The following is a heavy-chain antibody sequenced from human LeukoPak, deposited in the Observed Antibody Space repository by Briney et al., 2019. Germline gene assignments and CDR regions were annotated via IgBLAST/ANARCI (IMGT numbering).Heavy chain of an antibody. D-gene: IGHD2-2*01. V-gene: IGHV1-69*13. CDR1: GYTFTSYD. Sequence: SVKVSCKASGYTFTSYDINWVRQAPGQGLEWMGGIIPIFGTANYAQKFQGRVTITADESTSTAYMELSSLRSEDTAVYYCARGPKGIVVVPAAIKVPYYYYMDVWGKGTTVTVSS. J-gene: IGHJ6*03. CDR2: IIPIFGTA. CDR3: ARGPKGIVVVPAAIKVPYYYYMDV.